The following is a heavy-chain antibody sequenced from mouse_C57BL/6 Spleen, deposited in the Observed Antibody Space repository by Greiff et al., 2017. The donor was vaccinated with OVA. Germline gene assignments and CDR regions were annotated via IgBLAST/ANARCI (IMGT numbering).Heavy chain of an antibody. CDR3: ASRTGTGAMDY. Sequence: DVQLQESGPGLVKPSQSLSLTCSVTGYSITSGYYWNWIRQFPGNKLEWMGYISYDGSNNYNPSLKNRISITRDTSKNQFFLKLNSVTTEDTATYYCASRTGTGAMDYWGQGTSVTVSS. D-gene: IGHD4-1*01. CDR1: GYSITSGYY. CDR2: ISYDGSN. J-gene: IGHJ4*01. V-gene: IGHV3-6*01.